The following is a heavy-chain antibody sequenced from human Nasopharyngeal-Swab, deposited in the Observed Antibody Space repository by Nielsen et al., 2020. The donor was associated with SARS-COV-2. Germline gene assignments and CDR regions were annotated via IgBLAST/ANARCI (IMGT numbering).Heavy chain of an antibody. V-gene: IGHV3-30*18. J-gene: IGHJ4*02. D-gene: IGHD1-26*01. CDR3: AKDGSYWFDY. Sequence: SRAACVFTFSSYVRQWVRQAPGKGLEWVAVISYDGRNKYYADSVKGRFTISRDNSKKPLYLQMNSLRAEDTAVYYCAKDGSYWFDYWGQGTLVTVSS. CDR2: ISYDGRNK. CDR1: VFTFSSYV.